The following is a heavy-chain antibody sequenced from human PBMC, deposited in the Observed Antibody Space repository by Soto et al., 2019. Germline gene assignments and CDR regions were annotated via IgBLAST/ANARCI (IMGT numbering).Heavy chain of an antibody. CDR3: HGYGY. CDR2: IYSGGTI. V-gene: IGHV3-53*01. J-gene: IGHJ4*02. D-gene: IGHD5-12*01. Sequence: EVQVVESGGGLVQPGGSLRLSCAVSGFTVTINYMSWVRQAPGKGLEWVSVIYSGGTIYYADSVKGRFTISRDTSKNKRYLQMNSLRGEDTAVYYCHGYGYWGQGTLVTVSS. CDR1: GFTVTINY.